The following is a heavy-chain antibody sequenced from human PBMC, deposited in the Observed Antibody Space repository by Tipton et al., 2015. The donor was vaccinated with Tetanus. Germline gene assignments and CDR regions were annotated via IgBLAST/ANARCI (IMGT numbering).Heavy chain of an antibody. CDR1: GFTFSGYS. Sequence: SLRLSCAASGFTFSGYSMNWVRQAPGKGLEWVAIIWHDGSNTNYADSVKGRFTISRDNAKNTLYLEMSSLRDDDTAVYYCARDHTFTVSQSRGGLDYWGQGTLVTVSS. CDR2: IWHDGSNT. J-gene: IGHJ4*02. CDR3: ARDHTFTVSQSRGGLDY. V-gene: IGHV3-33*08. D-gene: IGHD3-10*01.